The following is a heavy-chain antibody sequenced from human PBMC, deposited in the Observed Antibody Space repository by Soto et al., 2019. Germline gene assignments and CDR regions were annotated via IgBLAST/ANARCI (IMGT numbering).Heavy chain of an antibody. J-gene: IGHJ4*02. CDR1: GYTFTSYG. Sequence: QVQLVQSGAEVKKPGASVKVSCKASGYTFTSYGFSRVRQAPGQGLEWMGWINPYNGNTNYAQKLQGRVTLTTDPSTNTAYMELRSLRSDDTAVYYCARDWFGIDYWGQGTLVTVSS. V-gene: IGHV1-18*01. CDR3: ARDWFGIDY. D-gene: IGHD3-16*01. CDR2: INPYNGNT.